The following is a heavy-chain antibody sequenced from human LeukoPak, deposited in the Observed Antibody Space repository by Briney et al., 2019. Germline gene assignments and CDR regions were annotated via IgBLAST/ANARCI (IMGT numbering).Heavy chain of an antibody. V-gene: IGHV3-30*18. D-gene: IGHD3-22*01. Sequence: GGSLRLSCAASGLTFSGYDMHWVRQAPGKGPEWVAVMSYGGQNERYADSVKGRFTVSRDNYKTTMYLQMNSLRDEDTAVYYCAKGSSGYYSCFDYWGKGTLVTVSS. J-gene: IGHJ4*02. CDR1: GLTFSGYD. CDR3: AKGSSGYYSCFDY. CDR2: MSYGGQNE.